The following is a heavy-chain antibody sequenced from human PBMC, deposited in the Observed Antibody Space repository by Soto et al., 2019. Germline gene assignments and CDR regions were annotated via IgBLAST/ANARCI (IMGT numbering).Heavy chain of an antibody. Sequence: QVQLVQSGAEEKKPGASVKVSFKASGYTVTSYAMHWVRQAPGQRLEWMGWINAGKGNTKYSQKFQGRVTITRDTSASTAYMEVSRLRSEDTVVYYCARSIVVVTALDYWGQGTLVTVSS. J-gene: IGHJ4*02. D-gene: IGHD2-21*02. V-gene: IGHV1-3*05. CDR2: INAGKGNT. CDR3: ARSIVVVTALDY. CDR1: GYTVTSYA.